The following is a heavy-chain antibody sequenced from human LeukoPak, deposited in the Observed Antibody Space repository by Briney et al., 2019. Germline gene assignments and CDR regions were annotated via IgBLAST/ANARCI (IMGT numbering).Heavy chain of an antibody. V-gene: IGHV3-74*01. CDR1: GFTFSSYW. J-gene: IGHJ1*01. CDR2: IKSDGST. D-gene: IGHD3-22*01. CDR3: ARAPSEIGGYYPEYFRH. Sequence: GGSLRLSCAASGFTFSSYWMNWVRQAPGKGLVWVSRIKSDGSTNYAASVKGRFTISRDNAKNTVSLQMNSLRAEDTGVYYCARAPSEIGGYYPEYFRHWGQGTLVTVSS.